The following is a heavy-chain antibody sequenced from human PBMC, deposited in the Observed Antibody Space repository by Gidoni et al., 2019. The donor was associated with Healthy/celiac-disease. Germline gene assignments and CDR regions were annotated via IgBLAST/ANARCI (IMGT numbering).Heavy chain of an antibody. J-gene: IGHJ4*02. CDR1: GLSFSSYA. CDR3: AREGLWFREYYVDY. Sequence: QVQLVGSGGGVVQPGWALSLSCAASGLSFSSYARHWVRQAPGKGLELVAVISDDGSNKYYADSVKGRFTISGENSKNKLHLQMNSLSAAETALYYCAREGLWFREYYVDYWGQGTLVTVSS. V-gene: IGHV3-30*04. D-gene: IGHD3-10*01. CDR2: ISDDGSNK.